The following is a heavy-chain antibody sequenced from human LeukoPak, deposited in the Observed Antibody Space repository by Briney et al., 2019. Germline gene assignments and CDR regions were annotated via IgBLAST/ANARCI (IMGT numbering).Heavy chain of an antibody. V-gene: IGHV4-59*01. CDR3: ARAGYYYDSSGYYP. Sequence: SETLSLTCTVSGGSISSYYWSWIRQPPGKGLEWIGYIYYSGSTNYNPSLKSRVTISVDTSKNQFPLKLSSVTAADTAVYYCARAGYYYDSSGYYPWGQGTLVTVSS. J-gene: IGHJ5*02. CDR2: IYYSGST. D-gene: IGHD3-22*01. CDR1: GGSISSYY.